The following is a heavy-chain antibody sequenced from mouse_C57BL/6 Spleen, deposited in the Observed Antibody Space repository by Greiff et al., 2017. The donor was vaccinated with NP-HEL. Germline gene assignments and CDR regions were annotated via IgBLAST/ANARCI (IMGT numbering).Heavy chain of an antibody. V-gene: IGHV2-2*01. CDR1: GFSLTSYG. D-gene: IGHD1-1*01. CDR2: IWSGGST. Sequence: QVQLQQSGPGLVQPSQSLSITCTVSGFSLTSYGVHWVRQSPGKGLEWLGVIWSGGSTDYNAAFISRLSISKDNSKSQVFFKMNSLQADDTAIYYCARIGSSYRYYAMDYWGQGTSVTVSS. J-gene: IGHJ4*01. CDR3: ARIGSSYRYYAMDY.